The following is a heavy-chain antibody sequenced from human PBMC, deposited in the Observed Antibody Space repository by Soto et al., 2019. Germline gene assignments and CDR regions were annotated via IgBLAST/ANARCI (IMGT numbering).Heavy chain of an antibody. CDR3: ASHQDYIYAFDI. CDR2: INPNSGGT. CDR1: GYTFTGYY. D-gene: IGHD3-16*01. V-gene: IGHV1-2*04. J-gene: IGHJ3*02. Sequence: QVQLVQSGAEVKKPGASVKVSCKASGYTFTGYYMHWVRQAPGQGLEWMGWINPNSGGTKYAQKFQGWVTMTRDTSISTAYMELSRLTSDDTAVYYCASHQDYIYAFDIWGQGTMVTVFS.